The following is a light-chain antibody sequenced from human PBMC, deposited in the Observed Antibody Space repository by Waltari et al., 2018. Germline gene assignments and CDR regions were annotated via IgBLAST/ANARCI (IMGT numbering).Light chain of an antibody. V-gene: IGKV3-20*01. J-gene: IGKJ4*01. CDR3: QQYDGSSVT. CDR2: GAS. Sequence: EIALTPSPGTLSFSPGGRATLPCRASQTISGIWLTWYQRKPGQAPRLLIYGASSRATGIPVRFSGSGSGTDFTLTISRLEPEDSAVYYCQQYDGSSVTFGGGTKVEVK. CDR1: QTISGIW.